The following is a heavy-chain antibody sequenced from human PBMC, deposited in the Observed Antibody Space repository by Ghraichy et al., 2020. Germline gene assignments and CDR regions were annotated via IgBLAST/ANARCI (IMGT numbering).Heavy chain of an antibody. CDR3: ARLITVFGVGSDYFAS. CDR1: RASLSSGAHY. V-gene: IGHV4-31*11. D-gene: IGHD3-3*01. J-gene: IGHJ4*02. CDR2: IHYSGST. Sequence: SETLSLTSAFSRASLSSGAHYWNSIRPHPRKGLEWIGYIHYSGSTYHNPSLKSRVTIPVDTSKNQFSLNLTSVTAAATAVYYCARLITVFGVGSDYFASWGPPSVVPASS.